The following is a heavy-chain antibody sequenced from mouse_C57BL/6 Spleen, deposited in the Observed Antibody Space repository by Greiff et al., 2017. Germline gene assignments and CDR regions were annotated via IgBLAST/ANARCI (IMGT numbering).Heavy chain of an antibody. V-gene: IGHV1-59*01. CDR2: IDPSDSYT. Sequence: QVQLKQPGAELVRPGTSVTLSCKASGYTFTSYWMHWVKQRPGQGLEWIGVIDPSDSYTNYNQKFKGKATLTVDTSSSTAYMQLSSLTSEDSAVYYCARGEDYYAMDYWGQGTSVTVSS. CDR1: GYTFTSYW. CDR3: ARGEDYYAMDY. J-gene: IGHJ4*01.